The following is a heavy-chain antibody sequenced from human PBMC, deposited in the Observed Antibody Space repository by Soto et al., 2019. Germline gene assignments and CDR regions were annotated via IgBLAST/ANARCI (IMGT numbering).Heavy chain of an antibody. V-gene: IGHV4-39*01. Sequence: SETLSLTCTVSGGSISSSSYYWGWIRQPPGKGLEWIGSIYYSGSTYYNPSLKSRVTISVDTSKNQFSLKLSSVTAADTAVYYCARHFRQLADRWDDLNWLDPWGQGTLVTVSS. CDR1: GGSISSSSYY. CDR2: IYYSGST. J-gene: IGHJ5*02. D-gene: IGHD6-6*01. CDR3: ARHFRQLADRWDDLNWLDP.